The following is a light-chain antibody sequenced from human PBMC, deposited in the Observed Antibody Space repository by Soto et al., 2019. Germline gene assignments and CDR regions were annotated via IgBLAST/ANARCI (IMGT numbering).Light chain of an antibody. Sequence: EIPLTQSPSSLAASVGDRLNLTCRASRNVRIYLNWYQHKPGKGPTLLIHATSNLQIGVPSRLSGSGSGTEFTLTISSLEPEDFGTYYCQQSYKMPSFGQGTRLEIK. CDR2: ATS. V-gene: IGKV1-39*01. CDR1: RNVRIY. J-gene: IGKJ5*01. CDR3: QQSYKMPS.